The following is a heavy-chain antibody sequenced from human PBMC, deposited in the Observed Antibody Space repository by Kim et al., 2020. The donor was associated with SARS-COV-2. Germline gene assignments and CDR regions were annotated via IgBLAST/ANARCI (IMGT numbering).Heavy chain of an antibody. D-gene: IGHD3-3*01. CDR2: INHSGST. V-gene: IGHV4-34*01. CDR1: GGSFSGYY. CDR3: ARATYYDFWSGYLSYYYYG. J-gene: IGHJ6*01. Sequence: SETLSLTCAVYGGSFSGYYWSWIRQPPGKGLEWIGEINHSGSTNYNPSLKSRVTISVDTSKNQFSLKLSSVTAADTAVYYCARATYYDFWSGYLSYYYYG.